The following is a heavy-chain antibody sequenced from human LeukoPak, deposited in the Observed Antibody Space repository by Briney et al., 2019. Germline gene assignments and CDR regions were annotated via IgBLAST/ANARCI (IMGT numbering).Heavy chain of an antibody. V-gene: IGHV1-2*02. CDR1: GYTFTGYY. J-gene: IGHJ6*03. CDR2: INPNSGGT. D-gene: IGHD2-21*02. Sequence: ASVKVSCKASGYTFTGYYMHWVRQAPGQGLEWMGWINPNSGGTNYAQKFQGRVTMTRDTSISTAYMELSRLRSDDTSVYDCARAQRCCDCRFWYYYYYMDVWGKGTTVTVSS. CDR3: ARAQRCCDCRFWYYYYYMDV.